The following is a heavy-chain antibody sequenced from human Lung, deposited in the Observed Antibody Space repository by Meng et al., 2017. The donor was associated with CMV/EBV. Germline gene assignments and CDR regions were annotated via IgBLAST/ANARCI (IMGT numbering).Heavy chain of an antibody. CDR3: TRDGHTGRHGWRYDTGWFDP. D-gene: IGHD2-8*02. V-gene: IGHV1-8*01. Sequence: FIDYDINWVRPASGQGLEWMGWMHPNSGNTGYAQNFQGRLSMTISTSTSTAYMELNSLRSEDTAVYYCTRDGHTGRHGWRYDTGWFDPWGQGTLVTVSS. CDR2: MHPNSGNT. J-gene: IGHJ5*02. CDR1: FIDYD.